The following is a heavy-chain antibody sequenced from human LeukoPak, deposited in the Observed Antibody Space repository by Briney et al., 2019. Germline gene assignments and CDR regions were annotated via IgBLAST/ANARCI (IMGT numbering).Heavy chain of an antibody. CDR2: IYTGGTT. CDR3: ARGITGSNNWFDP. CDR1: GFTVSSTY. J-gene: IGHJ5*02. D-gene: IGHD1-20*01. Sequence: GGSLRLSCAASGFTVSSTYMSWLRQAPGKGLEWVPLIYTGGTTYYADSVKGRFTISRDNSENTLYLQMNSLRAEDTAVYYCARGITGSNNWFDPWGQGTLVTVSS. V-gene: IGHV3-53*01.